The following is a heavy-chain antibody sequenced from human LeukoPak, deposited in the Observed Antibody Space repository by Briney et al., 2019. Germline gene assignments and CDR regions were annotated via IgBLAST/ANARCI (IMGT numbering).Heavy chain of an antibody. V-gene: IGHV3-30*14. CDR2: ISHHGSNE. J-gene: IGHJ4*02. CDR1: GFTFSTYP. D-gene: IGHD3-9*01. CDR3: ARVHDTSGYYHYFDS. Sequence: GGSLRLSCEASGFTFSTYPMHWVRQAPDKGLEWVAMISHHGSNEYYADSVKGRFTISRDNSKNTLYLQMNNPRVEDTAIYYCARVHDTSGYYHYFDSCGQGTLVTVSS.